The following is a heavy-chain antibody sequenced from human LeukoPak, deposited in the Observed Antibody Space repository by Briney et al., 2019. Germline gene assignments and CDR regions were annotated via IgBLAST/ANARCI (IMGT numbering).Heavy chain of an antibody. CDR1: GIIFSTYG. CDR2: ISNDGINT. Sequence: GGSLSLSCAASGIIFSTYGMYCVRQAPGKGLEWVGVISNDGINTYYTDSLKGRFTISRDNSNSTLYLHMNSLRREDTAVYYCAKGRRESSYVHCFGCSGQVALVTVSS. D-gene: IGHD5-18*01. CDR3: AKGRRESSYVHCFGC. J-gene: IGHJ4*02. V-gene: IGHV3-30*18.